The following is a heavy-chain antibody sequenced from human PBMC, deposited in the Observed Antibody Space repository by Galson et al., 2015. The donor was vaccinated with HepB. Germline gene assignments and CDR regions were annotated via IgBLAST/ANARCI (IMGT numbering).Heavy chain of an antibody. CDR3: ARHLPIYGSGSSHLYFDY. CDR1: GYSFTSYW. V-gene: IGHV5-51*01. D-gene: IGHD3-10*01. CDR2: IYPGDSDT. Sequence: QSGAEVKKPGESLKISCKGSGYSFTSYWIGWVRQMPGKGLEWMGIIYPGDSDTRYSPSFQGQVTISADKSIRTAYLQWSSLKASDTAMYYCARHLPIYGSGSSHLYFDYWGQGTLVTVSS. J-gene: IGHJ4*02.